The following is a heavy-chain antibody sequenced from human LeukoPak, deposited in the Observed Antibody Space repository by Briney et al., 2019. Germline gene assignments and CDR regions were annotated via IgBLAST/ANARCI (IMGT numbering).Heavy chain of an antibody. CDR2: IYHSGST. CDR1: GSGYSISGGYY. CDR3: AGQFDSSGSYFY. J-gene: IGHJ4*02. Sequence: SETLSLTCTVSGSGYSISGGYYWGWIRQPPGKGLEWIGSIYHSGSTYYNPSLKSRATVSVDTSKNQFSLKLKSVTAADTAVYYCAGQFDSSGSYFYWGQGTLVTVSS. V-gene: IGHV4-38-2*02. D-gene: IGHD3-22*01.